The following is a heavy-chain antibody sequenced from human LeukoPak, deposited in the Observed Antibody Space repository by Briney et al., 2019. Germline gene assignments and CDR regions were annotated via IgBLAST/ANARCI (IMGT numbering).Heavy chain of an antibody. CDR3: ANKWYYGNFDY. Sequence: SETLSLTCTVSGGSISSSSYYWGWIRQPPGKWLEWIGSIYYSGSTYYNPSLKSRVTISVDTSKNQFSLRLSSVTAADTAVYYCANKWYYGNFDYWGQGTLVTVSS. CDR2: IYYSGST. J-gene: IGHJ4*02. CDR1: GGSISSSSYY. V-gene: IGHV4-39*01. D-gene: IGHD2/OR15-2a*01.